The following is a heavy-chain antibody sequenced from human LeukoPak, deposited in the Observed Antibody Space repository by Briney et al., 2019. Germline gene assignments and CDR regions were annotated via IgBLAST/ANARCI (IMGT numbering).Heavy chain of an antibody. J-gene: IGHJ4*02. CDR1: GFTFSSYA. Sequence: GGSLRLSCAASGFTFSSYAMHWVRQAPGKGLEWVAVISYDGSNKYYADSVKGRFTISRDNAKNSLYLQMNSLRAEDTAVYYCARPWNYYDSSGYHPSYWGQGTLVTVSS. V-gene: IGHV3-30-3*01. CDR2: ISYDGSNK. D-gene: IGHD3-22*01. CDR3: ARPWNYYDSSGYHPSY.